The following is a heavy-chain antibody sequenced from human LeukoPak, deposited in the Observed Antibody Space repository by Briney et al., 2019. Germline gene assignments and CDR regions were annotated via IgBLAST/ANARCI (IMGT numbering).Heavy chain of an antibody. CDR2: INPDSGGT. CDR1: GYTFTGYH. J-gene: IGHJ6*03. Sequence: ASVKVSCKASGYTFTGYHMHWVRQAPGQGLEWMGWINPDSGGTDYAQKFQGRVTMTRDTSISTAYMELSRLRSDDTAVYYCARYMTYYYYYMDVWGKGTTVTISS. D-gene: IGHD2-21*02. V-gene: IGHV1-2*02. CDR3: ARYMTYYYYYMDV.